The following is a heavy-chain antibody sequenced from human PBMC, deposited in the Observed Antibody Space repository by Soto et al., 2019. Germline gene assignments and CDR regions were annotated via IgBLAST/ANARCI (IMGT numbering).Heavy chain of an antibody. Sequence: QVQLQESGPGLVKPSETLSLTCTVSGVSISSYYWSWIRQPPGKGLERIGYIYYSGNTNYNPSLKSRVTISIDASKSQFSLELSSVTAADSAVYFCARGIGQQLPPLDWGQGTLVTVSS. D-gene: IGHD6-13*01. CDR1: GVSISSYY. CDR2: IYYSGNT. V-gene: IGHV4-59*01. CDR3: ARGIGQQLPPLD. J-gene: IGHJ4*02.